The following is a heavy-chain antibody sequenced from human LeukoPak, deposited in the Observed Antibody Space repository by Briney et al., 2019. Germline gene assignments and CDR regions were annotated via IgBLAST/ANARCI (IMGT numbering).Heavy chain of an antibody. J-gene: IGHJ4*02. CDR2: ISSASTYI. D-gene: IGHD5-18*01. CDR3: ARLVWDTTMADGDIDS. CDR1: GFTFSTYS. Sequence: GGSLRLSCAAFGFTFSTYSMNWVRQAPGKGLEWVSSISSASTYIYYADSVKGRFTISRDNAKNSLYLQMNSLRAEDTAMYYHARLVWDTTMADGDIDSWGQGTLLIVSS. V-gene: IGHV3-21*01.